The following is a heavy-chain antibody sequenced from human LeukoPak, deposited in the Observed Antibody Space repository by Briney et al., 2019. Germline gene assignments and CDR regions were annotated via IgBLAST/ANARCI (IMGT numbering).Heavy chain of an antibody. V-gene: IGHV4-61*02. Sequence: SETLSLTCTVSGGSISSDNYYWSWIRQPTGKGLEWIGRIYTSGSTNYNPTPRSRVTISADTSKNQLSLKLSSVTAADTAVYYCARESDLSHYDRTDYWGQGTLVTVSS. D-gene: IGHD3-22*01. CDR2: IYTSGST. CDR1: GGSISSDNYY. CDR3: ARESDLSHYDRTDY. J-gene: IGHJ4*02.